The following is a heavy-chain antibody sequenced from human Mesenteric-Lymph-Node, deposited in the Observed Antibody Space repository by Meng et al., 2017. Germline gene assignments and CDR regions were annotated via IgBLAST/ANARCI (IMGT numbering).Heavy chain of an antibody. D-gene: IGHD7-27*01. Sequence: LQHSAPVLVKPSKPQPPTCLSSCVSMSSRSYCCAASRRPPEKKVRCIVSIDYSGSTYNTPPIKSRVTISVDTSKNQFSLTRSSVTAADTAVYYCASPRGILGIVDLSARGTLVTVSS. CDR1: CVSMSSRSYC. V-gene: IGHV4-39*01. CDR2: IDYSGST. J-gene: IGHJ2*01. CDR3: ASPRGILGIVDL.